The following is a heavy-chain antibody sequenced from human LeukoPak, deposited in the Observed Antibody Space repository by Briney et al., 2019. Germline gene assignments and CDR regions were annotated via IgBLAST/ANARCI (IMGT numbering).Heavy chain of an antibody. D-gene: IGHD3-22*01. Sequence: SETLSLTCTVSGGSISSYYWSWLRQPAGKGREGIGRIYTSGSTNYNTSLKSRGTMSVETSKNQFTLKRSQGTAADTAVYYCPRRFKPTYYYHSSGYFWFDPWGQGTLVTVSS. V-gene: IGHV4-4*07. CDR3: PRRFKPTYYYHSSGYFWFDP. J-gene: IGHJ5*02. CDR1: GGSISSYY. CDR2: IYTSGST.